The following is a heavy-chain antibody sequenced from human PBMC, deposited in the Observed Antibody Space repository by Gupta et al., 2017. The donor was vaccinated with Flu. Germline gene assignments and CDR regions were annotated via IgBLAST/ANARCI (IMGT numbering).Heavy chain of an antibody. CDR2: ISSDSNYI. D-gene: IGHD3-22*01. V-gene: IGHV3-21*01. CDR3: ARRYYDTSGYPFDY. Sequence: RQAPGKGLEWVSSISSDSNYIYYSDSVKGRFTISRDNTKNSLSLQMNSLRAEDTAVYYCARRYYDTSGYPFDYWGQGTLVTVSS. J-gene: IGHJ4*02.